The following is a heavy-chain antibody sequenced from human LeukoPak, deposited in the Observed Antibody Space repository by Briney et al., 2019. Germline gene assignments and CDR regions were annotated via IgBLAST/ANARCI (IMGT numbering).Heavy chain of an antibody. J-gene: IGHJ4*02. CDR1: GFTFSSHW. CDR2: INSDGSST. V-gene: IGHV3-74*01. CDR3: ARGNYYDSSGPGGY. Sequence: GGSLRLSCAASGFTFSSHWMHWVRQAPGKGLVWVSRINSDGSSTSYVDSVAGRFTISRDNAKNTLYLQMNSLRAEDTAVYHCARGNYYDSSGPGGYWGQGTLVIVSS. D-gene: IGHD3-22*01.